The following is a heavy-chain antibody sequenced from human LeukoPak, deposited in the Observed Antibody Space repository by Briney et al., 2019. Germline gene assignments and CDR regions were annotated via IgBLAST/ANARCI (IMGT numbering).Heavy chain of an antibody. CDR1: GYTFTDYF. CDR2: INPDSADT. V-gene: IGHV1-2*06. D-gene: IGHD2/OR15-2a*01. CDR3: ARDLSSTDHWEFDH. Sequence: ASVKVSCKASGYTFTDYFIHWVRQAPGQGLEWMRRINPDSADTYLAQSFQDRVTVTSDTSIGTAYMELRGLTSDDTALYYCARDLSSTDHWEFDHWGQGTLVTVSS. J-gene: IGHJ4*02.